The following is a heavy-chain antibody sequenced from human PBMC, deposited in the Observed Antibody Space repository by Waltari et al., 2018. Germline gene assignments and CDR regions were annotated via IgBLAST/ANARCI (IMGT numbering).Heavy chain of an antibody. V-gene: IGHV4-59*11. Sequence: QVQLQESGPGLVKPSETLSLTCTVSGGSISSHYWSWIRQPPGKGLEWIGYIYYSGSTNYNPSLKSRVTISVDTSKNQFSLKLSSVTAADTALYYCARKAPGSTDAFDIWGQGTMVTVSS. J-gene: IGHJ3*02. CDR2: IYYSGST. CDR1: GGSISSHY. D-gene: IGHD2-15*01. CDR3: ARKAPGSTDAFDI.